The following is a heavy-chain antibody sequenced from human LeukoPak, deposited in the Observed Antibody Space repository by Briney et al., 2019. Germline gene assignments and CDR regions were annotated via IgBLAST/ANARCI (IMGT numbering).Heavy chain of an antibody. CDR1: GFTFSSYW. J-gene: IGHJ3*02. D-gene: IGHD4-23*01. CDR3: ARDLGDYGGWSAFDI. CDR2: INSNGGTT. V-gene: IGHV3-74*01. Sequence: PGGSLRLSCAASGFTFSSYWMHWVRQAPGKGLVWVSRINSNGGTTTYADSVKGRFSISRDNAKNTLYLQMNSLRAEDTAVYCCARDLGDYGGWSAFDIWGQGTMVTVSA.